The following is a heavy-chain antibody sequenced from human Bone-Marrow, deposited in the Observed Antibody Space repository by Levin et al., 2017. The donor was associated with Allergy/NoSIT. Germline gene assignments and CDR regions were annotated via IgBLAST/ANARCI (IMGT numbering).Heavy chain of an antibody. CDR1: GGSISSSSYY. D-gene: IGHD3-3*01. J-gene: IGHJ4*02. Sequence: SETLSLTCTVSGGSISSSSYYWGWIRQPPGKGLEWIGSIYYSGSTYYNPSLKSRVTISVDTSKNQFSLKLSSVTAADTAVYYCARQTYYDFWSGYYFGFDYWGQGTLVTVSS. CDR3: ARQTYYDFWSGYYFGFDY. V-gene: IGHV4-39*01. CDR2: IYYSGST.